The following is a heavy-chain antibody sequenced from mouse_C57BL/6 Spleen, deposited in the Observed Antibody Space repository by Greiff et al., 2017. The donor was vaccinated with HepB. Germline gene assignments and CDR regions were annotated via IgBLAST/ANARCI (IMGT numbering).Heavy chain of an antibody. J-gene: IGHJ2*01. V-gene: IGHV1-53*01. CDR1: GYTFTSYW. CDR2: INPSNGGT. Sequence: VQLQQSGTELVKPGASVKLSCKASGYTFTSYWMHWVKQRPGQGLEWIGNINPSNGGTNYNEKFKSKATLTVDKSSSTAYMQLSSLTSEDSAVYYCARSPFITTVVATGGFDYWGQGTTRTVSS. D-gene: IGHD1-1*01. CDR3: ARSPFITTVVATGGFDY.